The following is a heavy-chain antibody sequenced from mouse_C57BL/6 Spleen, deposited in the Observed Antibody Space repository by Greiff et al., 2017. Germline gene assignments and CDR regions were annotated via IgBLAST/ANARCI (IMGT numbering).Heavy chain of an antibody. CDR2: INYDGSST. Sequence: EVKLVESEGGLVQPGSSMKLSCTASGFTFSDYYMAWVRQVPEKGLEWVANINYDGSSTYYLDSLKSRCIISRDNAKNILYLQMSSLKSEYTATYYCARAITTWWFDYWGQGTTLTVSS. J-gene: IGHJ2*01. D-gene: IGHD2-4*01. CDR3: ARAITTWWFDY. CDR1: GFTFSDYY. V-gene: IGHV5-16*01.